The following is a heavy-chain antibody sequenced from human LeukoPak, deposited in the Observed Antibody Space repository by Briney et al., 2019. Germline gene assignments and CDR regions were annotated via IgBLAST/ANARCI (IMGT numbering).Heavy chain of an antibody. Sequence: WGSLRLSCAASVFTFSSYAMSWVRQAPGKGLEWVSAISGSGGSTYYADSVKGRFTISRDNSKNTLYLQMNSLRAEDTAVYYCAKGRGYNSLSAFDYWGQGTLVTVSS. D-gene: IGHD5-24*01. V-gene: IGHV3-23*01. CDR2: ISGSGGST. CDR1: VFTFSSYA. J-gene: IGHJ4*02. CDR3: AKGRGYNSLSAFDY.